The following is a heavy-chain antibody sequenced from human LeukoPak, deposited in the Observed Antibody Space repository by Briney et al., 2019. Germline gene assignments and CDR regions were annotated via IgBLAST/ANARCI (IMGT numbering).Heavy chain of an antibody. CDR3: VRDRYYDSSGSDAFDI. CDR2: MNPNSGNT. D-gene: IGHD3-22*01. Sequence: GASVKVSCKASGYTFTSYDINWVRQATGQGLEWMGWMNPNSGNTGYAQKFQGRVTMTRNTSISTAYMELSSLRSEDTAVYYCVRDRYYDSSGSDAFDIWGQGTMVTVSS. V-gene: IGHV1-8*01. J-gene: IGHJ3*02. CDR1: GYTFTSYD.